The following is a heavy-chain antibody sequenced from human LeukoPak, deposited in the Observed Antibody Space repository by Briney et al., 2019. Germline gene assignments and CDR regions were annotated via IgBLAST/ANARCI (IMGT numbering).Heavy chain of an antibody. D-gene: IGHD3-16*01. CDR1: GFTFDDYG. CDR3: AKGYYDYVWGSYYFDY. Sequence: PGGSLRLSCAASGFTFDDYGMNWVRQAPGKGLEWVSGINWNGGSAGYADSVKGRFTISRDNAKNSLYLQMNSLRAEDTAVYYCAKGYYDYVWGSYYFDYWGQGTLVTVSS. J-gene: IGHJ4*02. V-gene: IGHV3-20*04. CDR2: INWNGGSA.